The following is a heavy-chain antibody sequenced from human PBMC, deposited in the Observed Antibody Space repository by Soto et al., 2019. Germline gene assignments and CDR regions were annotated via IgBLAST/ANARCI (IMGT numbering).Heavy chain of an antibody. CDR2: IKSETDGGTT. CDR3: PTYDCMWGNHRYRWAY. D-gene: IGHD3-16*02. CDR1: GFPFNNAW. V-gene: IGHV3-15*01. J-gene: IGHJ4*02. Sequence: EVQLVESGGGVVKPGGSLRLSCAASGFPFNNAWMSWVRQAPGGGLEWVARIKSETDGGTTDYAAPVEGRFTISRDDSSNTLDLKMNRLKTEETAVYYCPTYDCMWGNHRYRWAYWGQGALVTVSS.